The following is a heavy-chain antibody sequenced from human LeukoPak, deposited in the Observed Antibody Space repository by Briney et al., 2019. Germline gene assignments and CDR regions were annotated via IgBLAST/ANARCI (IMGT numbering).Heavy chain of an antibody. J-gene: IGHJ4*02. Sequence: GAPVKVSCKASGYTFTSYGISWVRQAPGQGLEWMGWISAYNGNTNYAQKLQGRVTMTTDTSTSTAYMGLRSLRSDDTAVYYCARDAAVANPSPFDYWGQGTLVTVSS. CDR3: ARDAAVANPSPFDY. CDR1: GYTFTSYG. D-gene: IGHD6-19*01. V-gene: IGHV1-18*01. CDR2: ISAYNGNT.